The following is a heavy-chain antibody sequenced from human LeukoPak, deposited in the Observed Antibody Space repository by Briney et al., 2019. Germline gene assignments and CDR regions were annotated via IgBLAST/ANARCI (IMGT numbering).Heavy chain of an antibody. CDR3: ARGGYSYGSYYYYYGMDV. CDR2: MNPNSGNT. Sequence: ASVKVSCKASGYTFTSYGINWVRQATGQGLEWMGWMNPNSGNTGYAQKFQGRVTMTRNTSISTAYMELSSLRSEDTAVYYCARGGYSYGSYYYYYGMDVWGQGTTVTVSS. D-gene: IGHD5-18*01. CDR1: GYTFTSYG. J-gene: IGHJ6*02. V-gene: IGHV1-8*01.